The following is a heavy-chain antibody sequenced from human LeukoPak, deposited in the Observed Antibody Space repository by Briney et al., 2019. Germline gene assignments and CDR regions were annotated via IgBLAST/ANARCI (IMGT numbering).Heavy chain of an antibody. CDR2: IYYSGST. CDR1: GGSISSYY. CDR3: ARVPPGISHFDY. Sequence: PSETLSLTCTVSGGSISSYYWSWIRQPPGKGLEWIGYIYYSGSTKYNPSLKSRVTISVDTSKNQFSLKLTSVTAADTAVYYCARVPPGISHFDYWGQGTLVTVSS. J-gene: IGHJ4*02. V-gene: IGHV4-59*01.